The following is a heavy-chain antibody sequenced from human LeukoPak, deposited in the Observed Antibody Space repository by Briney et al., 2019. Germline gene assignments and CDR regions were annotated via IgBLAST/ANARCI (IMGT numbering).Heavy chain of an antibody. CDR3: AKGMLNYGGAFDI. Sequence: GGSLRLSCAASGFTFSSYAMSWVRQAPGKGLGWVSAISGSGGSTYYADSVKGRFTISRDNSKNTLYLQMNSLRAEDTAVYYCAKGMLNYGGAFDIWGQGTMVTVSS. V-gene: IGHV3-23*01. D-gene: IGHD1-7*01. J-gene: IGHJ3*02. CDR1: GFTFSSYA. CDR2: ISGSGGST.